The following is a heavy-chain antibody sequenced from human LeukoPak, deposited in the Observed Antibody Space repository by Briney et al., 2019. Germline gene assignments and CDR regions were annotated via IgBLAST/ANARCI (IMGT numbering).Heavy chain of an antibody. CDR1: GYTFHRYW. J-gene: IGHJ4*02. D-gene: IGHD1-26*01. CDR3: ARPLGSTWGLDDY. Sequence: GGSLRLSCAASGYTFHRYWMSWVREAPGRGLECVANINQDGSEKYYVDSVKGRFTISRDNAKSSLYLQMNSRRDEDTAVYYCARPLGSTWGLDDYWGQGTLVTVSS. V-gene: IGHV3-7*01. CDR2: INQDGSEK.